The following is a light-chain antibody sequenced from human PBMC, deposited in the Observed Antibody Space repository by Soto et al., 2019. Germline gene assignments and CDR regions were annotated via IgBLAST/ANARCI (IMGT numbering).Light chain of an antibody. V-gene: IGLV2-14*01. J-gene: IGLJ3*02. Sequence: QSALTQRASVSGSPGQSITISCTGTSSDVGGYNYVSWYQQYPGKAPKVMIFDVSNRPSGVSDRFSGSKSGNTAFLTISGLQAEDEADYYCSSYTSSSTRLFGGGTKLTVL. CDR3: SSYTSSSTRL. CDR2: DVS. CDR1: SSDVGGYNY.